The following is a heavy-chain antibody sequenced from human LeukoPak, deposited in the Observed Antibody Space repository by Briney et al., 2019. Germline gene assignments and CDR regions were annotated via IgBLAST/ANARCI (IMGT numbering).Heavy chain of an antibody. V-gene: IGHV3-7*01. D-gene: IGHD2-15*01. CDR1: GFTFSNYW. J-gene: IGHJ4*02. Sequence: GGSLRLSCAASGFTFSNYWMSWLRQAPGKGLEWVINIKPDGSEKYSVESVKGRFTISRDDAKDSLYLQMSSLRAEDTAVYYCARDLSGPSVYWGQGTLVTVSS. CDR3: ARDLSGPSVY. CDR2: IKPDGSEK.